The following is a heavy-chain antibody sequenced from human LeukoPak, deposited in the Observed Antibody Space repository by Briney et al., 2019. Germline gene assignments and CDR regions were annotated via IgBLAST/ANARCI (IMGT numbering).Heavy chain of an antibody. CDR3: AREYDFWSGYYTHFDY. V-gene: IGHV3-23*01. CDR2: ISGSGGST. J-gene: IGHJ4*02. D-gene: IGHD3-3*01. Sequence: GGSLTLSCAASGFTINGYWMTWVRQAPGKGLEWVSAISGSGGSTYYADSVKGRFTITRDNSKNTLYLQMNSLRAEDTAVYYCAREYDFWSGYYTHFDYWGQGTLVTVSS. CDR1: GFTINGYW.